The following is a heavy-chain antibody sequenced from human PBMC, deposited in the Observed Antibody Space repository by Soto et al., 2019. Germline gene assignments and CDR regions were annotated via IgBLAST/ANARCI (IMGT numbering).Heavy chain of an antibody. CDR1: GYSISSSNW. CDR2: IYYSGTT. Sequence: QVQLQESGPGLVKPSDTLSLTCAVSGYSISSSNWWGWIRQPPGKGLEWIGYIYYSGTTYYNPSLQGRVTMSVDTSKNQFSLKLTSVTAVDTAVYYCASREIQGPIDYWGQGNLVTVSS. CDR3: ASREIQGPIDY. D-gene: IGHD1-26*01. V-gene: IGHV4-28*01. J-gene: IGHJ4*02.